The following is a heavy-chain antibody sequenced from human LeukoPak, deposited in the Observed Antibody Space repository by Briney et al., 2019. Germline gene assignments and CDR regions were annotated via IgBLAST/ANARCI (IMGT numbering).Heavy chain of an antibody. Sequence: PGGSLRLSCAASGFTFSSYEMNWVRQAPGKGLEWVSYISSSGSTIYYADSVKGRFTISRDNSKNTLYLQMNSLRAEDTAEYYCAKTNSGQYFDYWGQGTLVTVSS. J-gene: IGHJ4*02. CDR3: AKTNSGQYFDY. V-gene: IGHV3-48*03. D-gene: IGHD6-19*01. CDR2: ISSSGSTI. CDR1: GFTFSSYE.